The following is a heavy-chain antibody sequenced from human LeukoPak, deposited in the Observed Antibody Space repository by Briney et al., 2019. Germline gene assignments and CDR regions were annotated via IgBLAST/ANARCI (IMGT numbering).Heavy chain of an antibody. Sequence: GQSLRLSRTTSRFGVDDIARRWVRQPAGKGLEWVGFIRRRAYGGAAEYAASVKGRFIISRDDSKGIAYLQMNSLKTEDTSVHYCSRNGLADFDYWGQGSRVIVSP. CDR1: RFGVDDIA. CDR2: IRRRAYGGAA. CDR3: SRNGLADFDY. J-gene: IGHJ4*02. V-gene: IGHV3-49*04.